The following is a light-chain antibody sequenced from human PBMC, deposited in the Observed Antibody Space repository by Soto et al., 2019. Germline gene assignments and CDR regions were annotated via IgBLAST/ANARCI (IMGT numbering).Light chain of an antibody. Sequence: QSVLTQPPSASGTPGQRVNISCSGSSSNIGSNYVYWYQQLPGTAPKLLIYSNNQWPSGVPDRFSGSKSGTSASLAISGLRSEDAADYYCAAWDDSLSGYVFGTGTKLTVL. V-gene: IGLV1-47*02. CDR1: SSNIGSNY. J-gene: IGLJ1*01. CDR3: AAWDDSLSGYV. CDR2: SNN.